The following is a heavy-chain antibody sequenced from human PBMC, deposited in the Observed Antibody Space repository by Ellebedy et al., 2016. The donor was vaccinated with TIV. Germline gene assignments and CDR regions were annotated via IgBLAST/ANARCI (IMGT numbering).Heavy chain of an antibody. V-gene: IGHV1-18*01. CDR1: GYTFTSYG. J-gene: IGHJ4*02. CDR2: ISAYNGNT. Sequence: AASVQVSCKASGYTFTSYGISWVRQAPGQGLEWMGWISAYNGNTNYAQKLQGRVTMTTDTSTSTAYMELRSLRSDDTAVYYCARARDTAMVTTFDYWGQGTLVTVSS. D-gene: IGHD5-18*01. CDR3: ARARDTAMVTTFDY.